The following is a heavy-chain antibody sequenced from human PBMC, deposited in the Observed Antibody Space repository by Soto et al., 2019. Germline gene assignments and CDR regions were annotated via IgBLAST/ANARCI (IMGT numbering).Heavy chain of an antibody. CDR1: GYAFTTYG. V-gene: IGHV1-18*01. J-gene: IGHJ4*02. CDR3: ARGRYGDY. Sequence: QVHLVQSGAEVKKPGASVKVSCKGSGYAFTTYGITWVRQAPGQGLEWMGWISAHNGNTNYAQKLQGRVTVTRDTSTSTAYMEVRSLRSDDTAVYYCARGRYGDYWGQGAVVTVSS. D-gene: IGHD1-1*01. CDR2: ISAHNGNT.